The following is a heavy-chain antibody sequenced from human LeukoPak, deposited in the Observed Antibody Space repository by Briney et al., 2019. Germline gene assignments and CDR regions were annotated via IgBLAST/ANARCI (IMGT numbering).Heavy chain of an antibody. CDR2: ISYDGSNE. CDR3: ARDRPHFDY. V-gene: IGHV3-30-3*01. CDR1: GFTFSDDS. Sequence: GRSLRLSCAASGFTFSDDSMHWVRQAPGKGLEWVAVISYDGSNEYYADSVKGRFTISRDNSKNTLYLQMNSLRPEYTAVYYCARDRPHFDYWGQGTLVTVSS. J-gene: IGHJ4*02.